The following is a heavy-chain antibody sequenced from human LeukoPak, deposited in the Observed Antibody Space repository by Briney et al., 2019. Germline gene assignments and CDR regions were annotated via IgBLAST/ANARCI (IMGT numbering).Heavy chain of an antibody. J-gene: IGHJ4*02. CDR3: ASEAYCSGGSCSLHRVAS. Sequence: GASVKVSCKASVYTFTAYYMHWVRQAPGQGLEWMGWIDTNSGGTNYAQKFQGRVTITRDTFIGTAYMELSSLISDDTAVYYCASEAYCSGGSCSLHRVASWGQGTLVTVSS. V-gene: IGHV1-2*02. CDR2: IDTNSGGT. CDR1: VYTFTAYY. D-gene: IGHD2-15*01.